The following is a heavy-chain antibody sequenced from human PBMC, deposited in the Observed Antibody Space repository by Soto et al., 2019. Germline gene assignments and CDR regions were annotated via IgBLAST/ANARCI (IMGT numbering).Heavy chain of an antibody. Sequence: ASVKVSCKASGYTFTSYYMHWVRQAPGQGLEWMGMINPSGGSTSYAQKFQGRVTMTRDTSTSTVYMELSSLRSEDTAVYYCARLSLPYCSGGSCYSPYFQHWGQGTLVTVSS. V-gene: IGHV1-46*03. CDR1: GYTFTSYY. CDR3: ARLSLPYCSGGSCYSPYFQH. J-gene: IGHJ1*01. CDR2: INPSGGST. D-gene: IGHD2-15*01.